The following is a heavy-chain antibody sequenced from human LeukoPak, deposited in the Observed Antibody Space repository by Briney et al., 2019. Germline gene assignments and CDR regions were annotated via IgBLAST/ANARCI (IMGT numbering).Heavy chain of an antibody. CDR2: ISSSGSTI. D-gene: IGHD5-12*01. CDR1: GFIVSSNY. V-gene: IGHV3-11*01. J-gene: IGHJ4*02. CDR3: ARDNVDIVAFDY. Sequence: GGSLRLSCAASGFIVSSNYMSWVRQAPGRGLEWVSYISSSGSTIYYADSVKGRFTISRDNAKNSLYLQMNSLRAEDTAVYYCARDNVDIVAFDYWGQGTLDTVSS.